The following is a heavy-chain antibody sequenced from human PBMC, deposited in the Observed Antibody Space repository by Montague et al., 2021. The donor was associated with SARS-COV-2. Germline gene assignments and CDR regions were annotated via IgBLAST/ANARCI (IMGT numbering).Heavy chain of an antibody. J-gene: IGHJ4*02. CDR2: KHYSGIT. CDR3: VRDGYTHVDY. Sequence: SETLSLTCTVSGDSISSSSYYWGWIRQPPGKGLDWIVNKHYSGITYNNPSLKNRVTMSVATSKNQFSLKLSSVTAADTAVYYCVRDGYTHVDYWGQGTLVTVSS. D-gene: IGHD5-24*01. CDR1: GDSISSSSYY. V-gene: IGHV4-39*02.